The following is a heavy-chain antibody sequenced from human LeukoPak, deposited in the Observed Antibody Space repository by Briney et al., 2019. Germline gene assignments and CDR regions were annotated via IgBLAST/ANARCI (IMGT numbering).Heavy chain of an antibody. CDR3: ARDLPDMVMTGYRYYYYYGMDV. J-gene: IGHJ6*04. V-gene: IGHV1-46*01. Sequence: ASVKVSCKASGYTFTSYYMHWVRQAPGQGFEWMGIINPSGGSTSYAQKFQGRVTMTRDTSTSTVYMELSSLRSEDTAVYYCARDLPDMVMTGYRYYYYYGMDVWGKGTTVTVSS. CDR2: INPSGGST. D-gene: IGHD3-9*01. CDR1: GYTFTSYY.